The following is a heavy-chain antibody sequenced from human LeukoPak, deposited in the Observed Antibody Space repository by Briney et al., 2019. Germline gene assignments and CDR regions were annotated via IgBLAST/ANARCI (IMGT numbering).Heavy chain of an antibody. CDR1: GYTFTGYY. J-gene: IGHJ6*02. Sequence: ASVKVSCKASGYTFTGYYMHWVRQAPGQGLEWMGWINPNSGGTNYAQKFQGRVTMTRDTSISTAYMELGRLRSDDTAVYYCARDLGVRRYYYYGMDVWGQGTTVTVSS. CDR3: ARDLGVRRYYYYGMDV. D-gene: IGHD2-2*01. V-gene: IGHV1-2*02. CDR2: INPNSGGT.